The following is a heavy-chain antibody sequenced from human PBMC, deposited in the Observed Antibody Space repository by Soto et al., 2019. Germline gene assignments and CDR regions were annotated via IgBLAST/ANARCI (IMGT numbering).Heavy chain of an antibody. Sequence: PSETLSLTCAVSGGSISSSNWWSWVRQPPGKGLEWIGEIYHSGSTNYNPSLKSRVTISVDKSKNQFSLKLSSVTAADTAVYYCARGVYGSGSYMSNYYYYGMDVWGQGTTVTVS. V-gene: IGHV4-4*02. CDR3: ARGVYGSGSYMSNYYYYGMDV. CDR2: IYHSGST. J-gene: IGHJ6*02. D-gene: IGHD3-10*01. CDR1: GGSISSSNW.